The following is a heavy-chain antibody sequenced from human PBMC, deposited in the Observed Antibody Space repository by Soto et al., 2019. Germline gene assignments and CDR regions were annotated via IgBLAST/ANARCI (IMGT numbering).Heavy chain of an antibody. J-gene: IGHJ4*02. CDR1: GFTFINYG. D-gene: IGHD6-13*01. Sequence: EVQLLESGGGLVQPGGSLRLSCAASGFTFINYGMSWLRQAPGKGLEWVSVVSASGGTTYYAESVKGRFTISRDNPRNTLYLQMNSLRAEDTAVYYCAKEEGIGGGDTGQVHSWGQGTLVNVSS. V-gene: IGHV3-23*01. CDR2: VSASGGTT. CDR3: AKEEGIGGGDTGQVHS.